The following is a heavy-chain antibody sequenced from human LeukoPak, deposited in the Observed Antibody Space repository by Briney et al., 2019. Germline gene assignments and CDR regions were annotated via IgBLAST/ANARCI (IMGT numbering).Heavy chain of an antibody. CDR1: GFTFSSYS. D-gene: IGHD6-19*01. CDR2: ISSSSSYI. J-gene: IGHJ5*02. V-gene: IGHV3-21*01. Sequence: SGGSLRLSCAASGFTFSSYSRNWVRQAPGKGLEWVSSISSSSSYIYYADSVKGRFTISRDNAKNSLYLQMNSLRAEDTAVYYCARSGVAGPPMGWFDPWGQGTLVTVSS. CDR3: ARSGVAGPPMGWFDP.